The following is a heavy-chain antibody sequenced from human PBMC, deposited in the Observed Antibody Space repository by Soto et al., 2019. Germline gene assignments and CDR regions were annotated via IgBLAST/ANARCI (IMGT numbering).Heavy chain of an antibody. CDR2: ISGSGDST. CDR3: AKGDPGIAVVGTGYFQH. CDR1: GFTFSSYA. V-gene: IGHV3-23*01. Sequence: EVQLLESGGGLVQPGGSLRLSCAASGFTFSSYAMSWVRQAPGKGLEWVSGISGSGDSTYYADSVKGRFTISSDNYTNTLSLQMTSLRGEDTAVYYCAKGDPGIAVVGTGYFQHWGQGTLVTVSS. D-gene: IGHD6-19*01. J-gene: IGHJ1*01.